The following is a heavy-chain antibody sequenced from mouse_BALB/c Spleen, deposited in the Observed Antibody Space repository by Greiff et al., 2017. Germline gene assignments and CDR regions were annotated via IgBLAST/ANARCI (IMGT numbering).Heavy chain of an antibody. CDR2: ISYSGST. J-gene: IGHJ4*01. D-gene: IGHD1-2*01. CDR3: AKLTAARGYAMDY. V-gene: IGHV3-2*02. Sequence: VQLKESGPGLVKPSQSLSLTCTVTGYSITSDYAWNWIRQFPGNKLEWMGYISYSGSTSYNPSLKSRISITRDTSKNQFFLQLNSVTTEDTATYYCAKLTAARGYAMDYWGKGTSVTVSS. CDR1: GYSITSDYA.